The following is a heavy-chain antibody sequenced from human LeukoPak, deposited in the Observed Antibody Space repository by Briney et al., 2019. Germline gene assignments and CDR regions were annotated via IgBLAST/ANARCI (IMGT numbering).Heavy chain of an antibody. CDR1: GFVFGHSW. V-gene: IGHV3-7*03. J-gene: IGHJ4*02. CDR2: INLNGSEI. D-gene: IGHD3-22*01. CDR3: VRDRGYSTFDY. Sequence: GGSLRLSCEASGFVFGHSWMSWVRQAPGKGLEWVANINLNGSEINYLDSLTGRLTISRDNAKDSLYLQMNGLRAEDTAVYFCVRDRGYSTFDYWGQGTLVTVSS.